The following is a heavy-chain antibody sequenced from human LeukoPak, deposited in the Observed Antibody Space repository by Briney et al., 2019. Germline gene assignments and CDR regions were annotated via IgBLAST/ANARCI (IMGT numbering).Heavy chain of an antibody. D-gene: IGHD1-14*01. CDR2: IWYDGSIK. CDR3: AKDGNWNHGFDP. CDR1: GFTFSNYG. J-gene: IGHJ5*02. Sequence: QSGGSLRLFCAASGFTFSNYGMHWVRQAPGKGLEWVAVIWYDGSIKFYADSVKGRFTISRDNSKNTLYLQMNSLRAEDTALYYCAKDGNWNHGFDPWGQGTLVTVSS. V-gene: IGHV3-33*06.